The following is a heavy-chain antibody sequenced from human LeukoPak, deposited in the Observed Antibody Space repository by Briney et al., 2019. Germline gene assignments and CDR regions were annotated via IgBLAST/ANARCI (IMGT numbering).Heavy chain of an antibody. CDR1: GFTFTNYG. CDR2: ISSKGDRT. CDR3: AKAPGVTMAYYFDY. D-gene: IGHD3-10*01. J-gene: IGHJ4*02. V-gene: IGHV3-64*01. Sequence: GGSLRLSCAASGFTFTNYGMHWVRQAPGEVLEYVSAISSKGDRTYYANSVKGRFTISRDNSKNTLYLQMGSLRAEDTAVYYCAKAPGVTMAYYFDYWGQGTLVTVSS.